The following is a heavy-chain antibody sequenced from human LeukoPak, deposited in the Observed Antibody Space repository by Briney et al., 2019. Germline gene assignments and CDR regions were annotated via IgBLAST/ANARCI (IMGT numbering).Heavy chain of an antibody. CDR1: GFTFSSYS. J-gene: IGHJ4*02. CDR2: ISSSSSYI. Sequence: GSLRLSCAASGFTFSSYSMNWVRQAPGKGLEWVSSISSSSSYIYYADSVKGRFTISRDNAKNSLYLQMNSLRAEDTAVYYCARTSTRDGYRYFDYWGQGTLVTVSS. V-gene: IGHV3-21*01. CDR3: ARTSTRDGYRYFDY. D-gene: IGHD5-24*01.